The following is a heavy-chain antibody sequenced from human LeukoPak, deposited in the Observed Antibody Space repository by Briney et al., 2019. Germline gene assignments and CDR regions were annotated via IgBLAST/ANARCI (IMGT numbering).Heavy chain of an antibody. CDR2: ISSSGSTI. J-gene: IGHJ4*02. CDR1: GLTFSSYE. V-gene: IGHV3-48*03. CDR3: ARDPGSGYEEHFDY. D-gene: IGHD5-12*01. Sequence: GGSLRLSCAASGLTFSSYEMNWVRQAPGRGLEWVSYISSSGSTIYYADSVKGRFTISRDNAKNSLYLQMNSLRAEDTAVYYCARDPGSGYEEHFDYWGQGTLVTVSS.